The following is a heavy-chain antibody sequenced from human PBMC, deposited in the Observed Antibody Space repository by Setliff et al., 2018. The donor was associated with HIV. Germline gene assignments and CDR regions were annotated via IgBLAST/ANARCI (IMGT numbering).Heavy chain of an antibody. D-gene: IGHD4-4*01. CDR3: ARAYDYSNYFHYYMDV. CDR2: IYYSGST. CDR1: GDSISDYY. Sequence: SETLSLTCTVSGDSISDYYWTWIRQPPGKGLEWIGYIYYSGSTNYNPSLKSRVTISVDTSKNQFSLKLTSLTAADTAVYYCARAYDYSNYFHYYMDVWGKGTTVTVSS. V-gene: IGHV4-59*01. J-gene: IGHJ6*03.